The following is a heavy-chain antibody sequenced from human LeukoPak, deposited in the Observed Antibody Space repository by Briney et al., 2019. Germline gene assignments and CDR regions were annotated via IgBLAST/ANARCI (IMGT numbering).Heavy chain of an antibody. Sequence: SETLSLTCAVYGGSFSGYYWSWIRQPPGKGLEWIGEINHSGSTNYNPSLKSRVTISVDTSKNQFSLKLSSVTAADTAVYYCARDSTEQFDYWGQGTLVTVSS. J-gene: IGHJ4*02. V-gene: IGHV4-34*01. CDR3: ARDSTEQFDY. D-gene: IGHD1/OR15-1a*01. CDR2: INHSGST. CDR1: GGSFSGYY.